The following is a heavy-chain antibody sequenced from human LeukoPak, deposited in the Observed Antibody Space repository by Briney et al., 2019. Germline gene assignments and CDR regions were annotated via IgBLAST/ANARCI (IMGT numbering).Heavy chain of an antibody. CDR3: ARGYSNSFDY. D-gene: IGHD6-13*01. Sequence: SETLSLTCTVSGGSFSNNSDYWGWLRQPPGKGLEWIGSIYYSATTFYNPSLKSRVTISVDRSKNQFSLKLSSVTAADTAVYYCARGYSNSFDYWGQGTLVTVSS. CDR1: GGSFSNNSDY. V-gene: IGHV4-39*07. J-gene: IGHJ4*02. CDR2: IYYSATT.